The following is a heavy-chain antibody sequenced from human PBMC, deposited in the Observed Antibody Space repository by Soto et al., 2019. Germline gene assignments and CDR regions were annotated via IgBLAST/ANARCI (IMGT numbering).Heavy chain of an antibody. J-gene: IGHJ5*02. CDR2: ISTYNGNT. V-gene: IGHV1-18*01. D-gene: IGHD1-7*01. Sequence: ASVKVSCKDSGYTFTSYGISWVRQAPGQGLEWMGWISTYNGNTNFTQKLQGRVTMTTDTSTSTAYMELRSLRSDDTAVYYCARDREYNWNYNWFDPWGQGTLVTVSS. CDR1: GYTFTSYG. CDR3: ARDREYNWNYNWFDP.